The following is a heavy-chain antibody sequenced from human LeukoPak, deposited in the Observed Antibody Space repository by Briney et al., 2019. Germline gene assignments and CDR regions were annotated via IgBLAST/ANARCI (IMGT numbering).Heavy chain of an antibody. CDR1: GYRFTSYW. V-gene: IGHV5-51*01. CDR2: IYPGDSDT. CDR3: ARHGVSGAAAASFDY. J-gene: IGHJ4*02. D-gene: IGHD6-13*01. Sequence: GESLQISCKGSGYRFTSYWIGWVRPMPGKGLEWMGIIYPGDSDTRYSPSFQGQVTISADKSISTAYLQWSSLKASDTAMYYCARHGVSGAAAASFDYWGQGTLVTVSS.